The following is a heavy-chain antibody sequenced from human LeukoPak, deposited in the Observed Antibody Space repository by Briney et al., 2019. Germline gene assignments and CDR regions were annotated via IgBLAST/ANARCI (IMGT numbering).Heavy chain of an antibody. CDR3: AKAGESGYGYTYFDY. J-gene: IGHJ4*02. D-gene: IGHD3-22*01. CDR1: GFTFSSYG. Sequence: GGSLRLSCAASGFTFSSYGMHWVHQAPGKGLEWVAFIRYDGSNKYYADSVKGRFTISRDNSKNTLYLQMNSLRAEDTAVYYCAKAGESGYGYTYFDYWGQGTLVTVSS. V-gene: IGHV3-30*02. CDR2: IRYDGSNK.